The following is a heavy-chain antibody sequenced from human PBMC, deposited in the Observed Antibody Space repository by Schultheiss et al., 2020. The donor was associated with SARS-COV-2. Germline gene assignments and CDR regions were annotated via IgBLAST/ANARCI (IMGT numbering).Heavy chain of an antibody. J-gene: IGHJ6*02. D-gene: IGHD3-10*01. CDR3: ARGNRAEARWDYVFYYYYGMDV. V-gene: IGHV3-30*19. CDR1: GFIFSSYA. Sequence: GGSLRLSCAASGFIFSSYAMHWVRQAPGKGLEWVAVISYEGRNKYYADSVKGRFTISRDNAKDTLYLQMNSLRPEDTAVYYCARGNRAEARWDYVFYYYYGMDVWGQGTTVTVSS. CDR2: ISYEGRNK.